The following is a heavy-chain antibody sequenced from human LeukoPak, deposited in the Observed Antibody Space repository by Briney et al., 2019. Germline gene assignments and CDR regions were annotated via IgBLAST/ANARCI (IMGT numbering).Heavy chain of an antibody. J-gene: IGHJ4*02. D-gene: IGHD3-10*01. CDR2: IRYDGSNK. CDR3: AKGDGSGSYHPEY. Sequence: PGGSLRLSCAASGFSFSSYGMYWVRQAPGKGLEWVAYIRYDGSNKYYADSVKGRFTISRDNSKNTPYLQMNSLRAEDTAVYYCAKGDGSGSYHPEYSGQGTLVTVSS. CDR1: GFSFSSYG. V-gene: IGHV3-30*02.